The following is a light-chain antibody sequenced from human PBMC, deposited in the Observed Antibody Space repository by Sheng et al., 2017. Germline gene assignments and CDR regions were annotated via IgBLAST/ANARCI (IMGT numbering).Light chain of an antibody. CDR1: NSDVGAHNL. J-gene: IGLJ1*01. V-gene: IGLV2-23*02. CDR3: CSYATTYTYV. Sequence: QSALTQPASVSGSPGQSITIYCTGTNSDVGAHNLLAWYQRHPGKAPKLIIYGVTERPSGVSSRFSGSKSGNTASLTISGLQPEDEASYYCCSYATTYTYVFGTGTEVTVL. CDR2: GVT.